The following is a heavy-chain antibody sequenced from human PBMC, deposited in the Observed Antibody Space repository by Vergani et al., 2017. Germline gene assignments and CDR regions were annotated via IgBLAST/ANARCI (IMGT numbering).Heavy chain of an antibody. D-gene: IGHD3-10*01. CDR1: GGSISSGSYY. Sequence: QVQLQESGPGLVKPSQTLSLTCTVSGGSISSGSYYWSWIRQPAGKGLEWIGRIYTSGRTNYNPSLKSPVTISVDPSKNQFSLKLSSVTAADTAVSYCARDFRGVYAFDIWGQGTMVTVSS. CDR3: ARDFRGVYAFDI. V-gene: IGHV4-61*02. CDR2: IYTSGRT. J-gene: IGHJ3*02.